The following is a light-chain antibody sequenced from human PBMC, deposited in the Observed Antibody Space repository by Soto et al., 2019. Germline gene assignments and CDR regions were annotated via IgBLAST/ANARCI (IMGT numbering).Light chain of an antibody. CDR2: RNN. V-gene: IGLV1-47*01. CDR1: SSNIGSNY. CDR3: AAWDDSLSGPV. J-gene: IGLJ2*01. Sequence: QSVLTQPPSASGTPGQRVTISCSGSSSNIGSNYVYWYQQLSGTAPNLLIYRNNPRPSGVPDRFSGSKSGTSAALAISRLRSEDEADYYCAAWDDSLSGPVFGGGTKLTVL.